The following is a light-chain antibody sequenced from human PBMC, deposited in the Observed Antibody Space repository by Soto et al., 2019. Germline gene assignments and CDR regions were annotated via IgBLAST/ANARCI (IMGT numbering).Light chain of an antibody. CDR2: DAS. CDR3: QPRSNWPPRT. CDR1: ESVSSY. Sequence: EIVLTQSPATLSLSPGERATRSCRASESVSSYLAWYREEPGQAPRLRMCDASNRGTGIAARFSGSGSGTDFTLTTTSLEPDDFAVHHCQPRSNWPPRTFGQATKLDIK. J-gene: IGKJ1*01. V-gene: IGKV3-11*01.